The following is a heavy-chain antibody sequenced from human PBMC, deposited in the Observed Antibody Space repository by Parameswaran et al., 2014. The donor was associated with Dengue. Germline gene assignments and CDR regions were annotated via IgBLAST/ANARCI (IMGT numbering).Heavy chain of an antibody. CDR2: ISGSGGST. CDR3: AKDLGIAVAGTRILYAFDI. J-gene: IGHJ3*02. Sequence: RWIRQPPGKGLEWVSAISGSGGSTYYADSVKGRFTISRDNSKNTLYLQMNSLRAEDTAVYYCAKDLGIAVAGTRILYAFDIWGQGTMVTVSS. D-gene: IGHD6-19*01. V-gene: IGHV3-23*01.